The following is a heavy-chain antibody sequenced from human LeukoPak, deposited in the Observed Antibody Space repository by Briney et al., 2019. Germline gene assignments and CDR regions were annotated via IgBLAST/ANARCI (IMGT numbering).Heavy chain of an antibody. CDR2: IYYSGST. D-gene: IGHD1-20*01. CDR3: AREGVNWSFDY. V-gene: IGHV4-59*01. J-gene: IGHJ4*02. Sequence: SETLSLTCTVSGGSISSYYWSWIRQPPGKGLEWIGYIYYSGSTNYNPSLKSRVTISVDTSKNQFSLKLNSVTAADTAVYYCAREGVNWSFDYWGQGTLVTVSS. CDR1: GGSISSYY.